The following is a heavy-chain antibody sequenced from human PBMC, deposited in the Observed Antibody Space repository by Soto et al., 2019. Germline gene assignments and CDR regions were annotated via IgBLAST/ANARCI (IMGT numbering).Heavy chain of an antibody. D-gene: IGHD3-16*01. CDR1: GFSLTTRGVG. CDR2: IYWDDDK. CDR3: AHIPNYYQYDWFDP. V-gene: IGHV2-5*02. J-gene: IGHJ5*02. Sequence: QITLKESGPTLVKPTQTLTLTCTFSGFSLTTRGVGVGWIRQPPGKALECLALIYWDDDKRYSPSLQSRLSNTNETSKSQVVLTTTNVDPVDTATYYCAHIPNYYQYDWFDPWGQGTLVAVSS.